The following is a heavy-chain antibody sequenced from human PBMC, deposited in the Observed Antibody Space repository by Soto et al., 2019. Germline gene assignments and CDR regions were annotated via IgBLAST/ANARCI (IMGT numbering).Heavy chain of an antibody. Sequence: SETLSLTCAVSGGSISSGGYSWSWIRQPPGKGLEWIGYIYHSGSTYYNPSLKSRVTISVDRSKNQFSLKLSSVTAADTAVYYCARYDFWSALNSYWFDPWGQGTLVTVSS. V-gene: IGHV4-30-2*01. CDR2: IYHSGST. CDR1: GGSISSGGYS. CDR3: ARYDFWSALNSYWFDP. D-gene: IGHD3-3*01. J-gene: IGHJ5*02.